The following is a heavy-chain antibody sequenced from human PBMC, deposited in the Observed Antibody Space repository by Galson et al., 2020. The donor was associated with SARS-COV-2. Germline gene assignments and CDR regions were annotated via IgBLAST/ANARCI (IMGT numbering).Heavy chain of an antibody. J-gene: IGHJ5*02. CDR2: IHHSGNT. CDR1: GDSIISNNW. CDR3: ARLYRSTRGSFQWFDP. V-gene: IGHV4-4*02. D-gene: IGHD2-2*01. Sequence: SETLSLTCAVSGDSIISNNWWTWVRQPPGKGLEWIGEIHHSGNTNYCPSLKSRVTISVDNSKNQFSLDLISVTAADTAVYYCARLYRSTRGSFQWFDPWGQGTLVTVSS.